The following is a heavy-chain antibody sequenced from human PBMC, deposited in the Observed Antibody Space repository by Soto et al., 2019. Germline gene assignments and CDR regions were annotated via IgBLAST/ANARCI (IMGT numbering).Heavy chain of an antibody. Sequence: SETLSLTCTVSGGSVSSGDYYWSWIRQPPGKGLEWIGNIYYSGSTNYNPSLKSRATISVDTSKNQFSLKVSSATAADTAVYYCARDEREQWLVGGYYYYYGMDVWGQGTTVTVSS. CDR2: IYYSGST. CDR1: GGSVSSGDYY. V-gene: IGHV4-61*08. J-gene: IGHJ6*02. CDR3: ARDEREQWLVGGYYYYYGMDV. D-gene: IGHD6-19*01.